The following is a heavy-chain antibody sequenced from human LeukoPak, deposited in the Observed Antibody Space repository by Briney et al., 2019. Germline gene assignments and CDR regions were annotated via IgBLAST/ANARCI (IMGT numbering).Heavy chain of an antibody. Sequence: SETLSLTCTVSGGSISRYYWTWIRQPPGKGLEWIGYIYYSGSTNYNPSLKSRVTISVDTSKNQFSLKLSSVTAADTAVYYCATGGERSRIIRFWGQGTLVTVPS. CDR2: IYYSGST. V-gene: IGHV4-59*01. CDR1: GGSISRYY. D-gene: IGHD3-16*01. CDR3: ATGGERSRIIRF. J-gene: IGHJ4*02.